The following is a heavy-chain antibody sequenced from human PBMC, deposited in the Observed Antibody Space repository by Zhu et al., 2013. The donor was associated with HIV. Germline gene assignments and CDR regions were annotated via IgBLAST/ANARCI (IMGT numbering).Heavy chain of an antibody. CDR2: INHSGST. CDR3: ARGGSYHYDSSGYKLWGVXPFDY. Sequence: QVQLQQWGAGLLKPSETLSLTCAVYGGSFSGYYWSWIRQPPGKGLEWIGEINHSGSTNYNPSLKSRVTISVDTSKNQFSLKLSSVTAADTAVYYCARGGSYHYDSSGYKLWGVXPFDYWGQGTLVTVSS. V-gene: IGHV4-34*01. CDR1: GGSFSGYY. D-gene: IGHD3-22*01. J-gene: IGHJ4*02.